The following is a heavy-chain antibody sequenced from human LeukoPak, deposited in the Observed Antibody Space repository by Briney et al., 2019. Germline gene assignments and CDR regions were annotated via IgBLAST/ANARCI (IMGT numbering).Heavy chain of an antibody. J-gene: IGHJ4*02. D-gene: IGHD3-10*01. V-gene: IGHV3-7*03. Sequence: PGGSLRLSCAASGFTFSSYWMSWVRQAPGKGLEWVANIKQDGSEKYYVDSVKGRFTISRDNAKNTLYLQMNSLRAEDTAVYYCATDFIGELAFDYWGQGTLVTVSS. CDR1: GFTFSSYW. CDR2: IKQDGSEK. CDR3: ATDFIGELAFDY.